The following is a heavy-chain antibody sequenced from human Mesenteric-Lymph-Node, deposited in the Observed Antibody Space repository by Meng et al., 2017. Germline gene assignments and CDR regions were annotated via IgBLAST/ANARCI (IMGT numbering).Heavy chain of an antibody. J-gene: IGHJ4*02. D-gene: IGHD6-13*01. CDR2: ISYDGSNK. CDR1: GFTFSSYA. CDR3: ARDAHVRYSSSWYPFDY. Sequence: GGSLRLSCAASGFTFSSYAMHWVRQAPGKGLEWVAVISYDGSNKYYADSVKGRFTISRDNAKNSLYLQMNSLRAEDTAVYYCARDAHVRYSSSWYPFDYWGQGTLVTVSS. V-gene: IGHV3-30*04.